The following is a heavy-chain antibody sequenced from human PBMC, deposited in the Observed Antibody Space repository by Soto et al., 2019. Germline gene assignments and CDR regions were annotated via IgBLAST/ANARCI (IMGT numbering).Heavy chain of an antibody. J-gene: IGHJ4*02. D-gene: IGHD4-17*01. Sequence: EVQLVESGGGLVQPGGSLRLSCAASGLTFSSYWMHWVRQAPGKGLVWVSRINSDGSSTSYADSVKGRFTISRDNAQNTLYLQMNSLRDEDTAVYYCALSHTVTTDYWGQGTLVTVSS. CDR2: INSDGSST. CDR1: GLTFSSYW. V-gene: IGHV3-74*01. CDR3: ALSHTVTTDY.